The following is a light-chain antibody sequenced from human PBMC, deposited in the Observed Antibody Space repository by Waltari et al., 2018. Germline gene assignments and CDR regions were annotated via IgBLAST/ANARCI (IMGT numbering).Light chain of an antibody. CDR1: SNDIGRYNL. V-gene: IGLV2-23*02. CDR3: CSYAGSSTFDV. CDR2: EVA. J-gene: IGLJ1*01. Sequence: QSALTQPASVSGSPGQSTTLSCTGTSNDIGRYNLVSRYQQHPGQAPTLIIFEVAKRPSGVSSRFSGSKSGNIASLTISGLQAEDEADYYCCSYAGSSTFDVFGTGTKVTV.